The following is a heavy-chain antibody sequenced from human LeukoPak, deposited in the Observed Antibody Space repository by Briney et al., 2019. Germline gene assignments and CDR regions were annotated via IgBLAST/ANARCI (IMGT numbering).Heavy chain of an antibody. Sequence: PSETLSLTCTVSGGSISSGDYYWSWIRQPPGKGLEWIGYIYYSGSTYYNPSLKSRVTISVDTSKNQFSLKLSSVTAADTAVYYCARFTPLVAFDIWGQGTMVTVSS. J-gene: IGHJ3*02. CDR3: ARFTPLVAFDI. D-gene: IGHD3-16*01. CDR2: IYYSGST. V-gene: IGHV4-30-4*01. CDR1: GGSISSGDYY.